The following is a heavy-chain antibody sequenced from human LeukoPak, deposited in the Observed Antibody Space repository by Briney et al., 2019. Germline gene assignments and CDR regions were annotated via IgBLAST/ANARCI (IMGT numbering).Heavy chain of an antibody. CDR3: ARGGRYYDFWSVNH. D-gene: IGHD3-3*01. CDR1: GFTFSSYA. V-gene: IGHV3-30-3*01. Sequence: GRSLRLSCAASGFTFSSYAMHWVRQAPGKGLEWVAVISYDGSNKYYADSVKGRFTISRDNSKNTLYLQMNSLRAEDTAVYYCARGGRYYDFWSVNHWGQGTLVTVSS. CDR2: ISYDGSNK. J-gene: IGHJ5*02.